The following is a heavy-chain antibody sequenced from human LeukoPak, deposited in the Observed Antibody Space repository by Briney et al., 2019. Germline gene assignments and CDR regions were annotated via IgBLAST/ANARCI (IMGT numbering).Heavy chain of an antibody. J-gene: IGHJ4*02. CDR3: ARGPGRIQPRRRGDYFDY. Sequence: PSETLSLTCAVYGGSFSGYYWSWIRQPPGKGLEWIGEINHSGSTNYNPSLKSRVTISVDTSKNQFSLKLSSVTAADTAVYYCARGPGRIQPRRRGDYFDYWGQGTLVTVSS. CDR2: INHSGST. D-gene: IGHD1-1*01. V-gene: IGHV4-34*01. CDR1: GGSFSGYY.